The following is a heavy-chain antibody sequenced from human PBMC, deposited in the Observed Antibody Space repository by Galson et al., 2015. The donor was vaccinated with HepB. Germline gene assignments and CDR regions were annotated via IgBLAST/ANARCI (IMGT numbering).Heavy chain of an antibody. Sequence: SLRLSCAASGFTFSNHWMNWIRQASGKGLEWVANINQNGREKHYVDSVKDRFTISRDNGNNLLFLQINSLRTEDTAVYYCARHTTGYFDYWGQGILVTVSS. J-gene: IGHJ4*02. V-gene: IGHV3-7*01. CDR1: GFTFSNHW. CDR2: INQNGREK. D-gene: IGHD3-9*01. CDR3: ARHTTGYFDY.